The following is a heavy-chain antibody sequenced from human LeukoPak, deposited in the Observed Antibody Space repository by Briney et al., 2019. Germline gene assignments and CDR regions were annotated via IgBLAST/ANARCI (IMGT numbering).Heavy chain of an antibody. J-gene: IGHJ4*02. CDR1: GGSISSGGYY. V-gene: IGHV4-31*03. CDR3: ARDSATGTADY. D-gene: IGHD1-1*01. CDR2: IYYRGST. Sequence: LQTLSLTCTVSGGSISSGGYYWSWIRQHPGKGLEWIGYIYYRGSTYYNPSLKSRITISVDTSKNQFSLKLSSVTAADTAVYYCARDSATGTADYWGQGTLVTVSS.